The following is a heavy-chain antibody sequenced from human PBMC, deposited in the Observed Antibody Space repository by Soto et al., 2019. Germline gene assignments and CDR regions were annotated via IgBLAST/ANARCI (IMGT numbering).Heavy chain of an antibody. CDR2: INHSGST. D-gene: IGHD2-21*01. Sequence: PSETLSLTCAVYGGSFSGYYWSWIRQPPGKGLEWIGEINHSGSTNYNPSLKSRVTVSVDTSKNQFSLKLSSVTAADTAVYYCASRGLWWYIYYFDYWGQGTLVTAPQ. CDR3: ASRGLWWYIYYFDY. J-gene: IGHJ4*02. V-gene: IGHV4-34*01. CDR1: GGSFSGYY.